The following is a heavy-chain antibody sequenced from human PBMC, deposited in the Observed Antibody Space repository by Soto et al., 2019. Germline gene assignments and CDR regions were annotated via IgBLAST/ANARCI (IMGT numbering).Heavy chain of an antibody. CDR2: VHYSGST. CDR1: GGSINSYF. CDR3: ARRTLIGEEYNWFDP. J-gene: IGHJ5*02. V-gene: IGHV4-59*04. Sequence: PSETLSLTCTVSGGSINSYFWTWIRQPPGKGLEWIGYVHYSGSTYYNPSLKSRVTISVDTSKNQFSLKLSSVTAADTAVYYCARRTLIGEEYNWFDPWGQGTLVTVSS.